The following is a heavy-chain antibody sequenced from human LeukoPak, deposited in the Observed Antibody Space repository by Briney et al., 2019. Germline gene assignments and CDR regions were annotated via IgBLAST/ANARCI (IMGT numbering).Heavy chain of an antibody. CDR1: GFTFSSYA. CDR2: ISYDGSNK. CDR3: AKDMGYSSSWSGVFDL. Sequence: GGSLRLSCAASGFTFSSYAMHWVRQAPGKGLEWVAVISYDGSNKYYADSVKGRFTISRDNSKNTLYLQMNSLRVEDTAFYYCAKDMGYSSSWSGVFDLWGRGTLVTVSS. J-gene: IGHJ2*01. D-gene: IGHD6-13*01. V-gene: IGHV3-30-3*01.